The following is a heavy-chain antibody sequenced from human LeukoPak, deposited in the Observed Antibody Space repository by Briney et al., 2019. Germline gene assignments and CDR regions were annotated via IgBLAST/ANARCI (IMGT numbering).Heavy chain of an antibody. CDR1: GFTFSSYW. CDR2: IKQDGSEK. J-gene: IGHJ4*02. CDR3: ARLGIITAAGSNDY. D-gene: IGHD6-13*01. Sequence: GGSLRLSCAASGFTFSSYWMSWVRQAPGKGLEWVANIKQDGSEKYYVDSVKGRFTVSRDNAKNSLYLQMNSLRAEDTAVYYCARLGIITAAGSNDYWGQGTLVTVSS. V-gene: IGHV3-7*03.